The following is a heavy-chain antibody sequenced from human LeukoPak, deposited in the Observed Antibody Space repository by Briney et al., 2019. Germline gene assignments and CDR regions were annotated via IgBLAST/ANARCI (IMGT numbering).Heavy chain of an antibody. CDR2: IYTSGGT. V-gene: IGHV4-4*09. J-gene: IGHJ4*02. CDR1: GDSISSYY. D-gene: IGHD6-6*01. Sequence: SETLSLTCTVSGDSISSYYWSWIRQPPGKGLEWIGYIYTSGGTNYIPSLKGRVTISIDTSKNQFSLKLSSVAAADSAVYYCARLTRLSTSPDRYYLDYWGQGTLVTVSS. CDR3: ARLTRLSTSPDRYYLDY.